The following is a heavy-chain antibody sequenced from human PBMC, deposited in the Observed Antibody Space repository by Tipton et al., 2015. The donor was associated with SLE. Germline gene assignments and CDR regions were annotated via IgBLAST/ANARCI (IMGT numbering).Heavy chain of an antibody. D-gene: IGHD5-24*01. CDR1: GGSINTFY. Sequence: TLSLTCSVSGGSINTFYWSWIRQPPGKGLEWIGYVFYSGSTYYNPSLKSRVTISVDTSKNQFSLRLTSVSAADTAVYYCARMRGGYNAHHWGQGILVTVSS. J-gene: IGHJ5*02. CDR3: ARMRGGYNAHH. V-gene: IGHV4-59*12. CDR2: VFYSGST.